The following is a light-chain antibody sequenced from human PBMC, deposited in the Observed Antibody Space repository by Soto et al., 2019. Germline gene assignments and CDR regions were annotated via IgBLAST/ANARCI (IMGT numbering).Light chain of an antibody. V-gene: IGKV1-12*01. Sequence: DIQMTQSPSSVSASVGDTVTITCRASQDIGSWLAWFQQKPGRAPKLLIYAASSLQSGVPSRFSGSGSGADFTLTISSLQPEDFATYFCQQTFGLPLTFGGGTTVAIK. CDR1: QDIGSW. J-gene: IGKJ4*01. CDR2: AAS. CDR3: QQTFGLPLT.